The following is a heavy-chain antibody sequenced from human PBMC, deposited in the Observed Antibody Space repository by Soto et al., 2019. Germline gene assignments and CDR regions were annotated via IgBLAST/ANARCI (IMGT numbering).Heavy chain of an antibody. V-gene: IGHV4-30-4*01. CDR3: ARVTFPFEQPDDY. Sequence: QVQLQESGPGLVKPSQTLSLTCTVSGGSISSGDYYWSWIRQPPGKGLEWIGYIYYSGGTSYNPSLKRRVTISLDTSKNQFSLKLSSVTAADTAVYYCARVTFPFEQPDDYGGQGTLVTVSS. CDR2: IYYSGGT. CDR1: GGSISSGDYY. D-gene: IGHD1-1*01. J-gene: IGHJ4*02.